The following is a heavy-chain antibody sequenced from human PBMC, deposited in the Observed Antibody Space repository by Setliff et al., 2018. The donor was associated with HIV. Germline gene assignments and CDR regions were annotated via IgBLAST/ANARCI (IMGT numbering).Heavy chain of an antibody. CDR2: IYHSGST. Sequence: SETLSLTCTVSGYSISSGYYWGWIRQPPGKGLEWIGSIYHSGSTYYNPSLKSRVTISVDTSKNQFSLKLSSVTAADTAVYYCARAMRGVVVANMYYYYGMDVWGQGTTVTVSS. CDR1: GYSISSGYY. CDR3: ARAMRGVVVANMYYYYGMDV. J-gene: IGHJ6*02. D-gene: IGHD2-21*01. V-gene: IGHV4-38-2*02.